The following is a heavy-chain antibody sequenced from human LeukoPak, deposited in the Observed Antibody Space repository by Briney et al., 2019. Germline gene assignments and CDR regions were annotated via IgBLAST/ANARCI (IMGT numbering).Heavy chain of an antibody. V-gene: IGHV4-4*02. D-gene: IGHD3-22*01. CDR2: IYHSGST. Sequence: SETLSLTCAVSGGSISSSNWWSWVRQPPGKGLEWIGEIYHSGSTNYNPSLKSRVTISVDKSKNQFSLKLSSVTAADTAVYYCARDPGYYDSSGYYYSRGYYFDYWGQGTLVTVSS. CDR1: GGSISSSNW. CDR3: ARDPGYYDSSGYYYSRGYYFDY. J-gene: IGHJ4*02.